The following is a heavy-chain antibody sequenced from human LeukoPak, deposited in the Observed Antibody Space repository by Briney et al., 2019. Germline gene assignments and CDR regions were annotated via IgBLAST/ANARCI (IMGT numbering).Heavy chain of an antibody. CDR3: ARAPFDYYDSSGYYFDALDI. J-gene: IGHJ3*02. CDR2: IYYSGST. CDR1: GGSISSCY. D-gene: IGHD3-22*01. Sequence: PSETLSLTCTVSGGSISSCYWSWIRQPPGKGLEWIGYIYYSGSTNYNPSLKSRVTISVDTSKNQFSLKLSSVTAADTAVYYCARAPFDYYDSSGYYFDALDIWGQGTMVTVSS. V-gene: IGHV4-59*01.